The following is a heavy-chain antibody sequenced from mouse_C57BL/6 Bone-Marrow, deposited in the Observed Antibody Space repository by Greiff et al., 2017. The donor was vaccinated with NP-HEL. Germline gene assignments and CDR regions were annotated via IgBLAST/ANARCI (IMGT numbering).Heavy chain of an antibody. Sequence: VQLQQSGAELVKPGASVKLSCTASGFNIKDYYMHWVKQRTEQGLEWIGRIDPEDGETKYAPKFQGKATLTADTSSNTAYLQLSSLTTEDTAVYDCASDYGSCYYYDIDYGGQGTSVTVSS. CDR3: ASDYGSCYYYDIDY. CDR2: IDPEDGET. V-gene: IGHV14-2*01. D-gene: IGHD1-1*01. J-gene: IGHJ4*01. CDR1: GFNIKDYY.